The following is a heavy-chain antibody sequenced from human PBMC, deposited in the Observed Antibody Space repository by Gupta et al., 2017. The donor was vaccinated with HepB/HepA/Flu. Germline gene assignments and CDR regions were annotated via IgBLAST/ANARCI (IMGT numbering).Heavy chain of an antibody. CDR2: ISSSASTI. CDR3: ARDFSGGFDY. Sequence: PGKGLEWLSYISSSASTIYYADFVKGRFTISRDNAKNSLFLQMNSLRAEDTAVYYCARDFSGGFDYWGQGTLVTVSS. D-gene: IGHD3-10*01. V-gene: IGHV3-11*01. J-gene: IGHJ4*02.